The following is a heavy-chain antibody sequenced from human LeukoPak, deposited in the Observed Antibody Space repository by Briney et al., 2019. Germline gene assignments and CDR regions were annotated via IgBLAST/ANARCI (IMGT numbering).Heavy chain of an antibody. V-gene: IGHV3-43*01. CDR1: GFTFDDYT. CDR3: AKDNSHSRSYLDY. CDR2: ISWDGGST. Sequence: GGSLRLSCAASGFTFDDYTMHWVRQAPGKGLEWVSLISWDGGSTYYADSVKGRFTISRDNSKNSLYLQMNSLRTEDTSLYYCAKDNSHSRSYLDYWGQGTLVTVSS. D-gene: IGHD1-26*01. J-gene: IGHJ4*02.